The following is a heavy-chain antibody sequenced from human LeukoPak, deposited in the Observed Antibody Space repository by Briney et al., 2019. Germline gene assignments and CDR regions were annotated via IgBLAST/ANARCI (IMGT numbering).Heavy chain of an antibody. CDR2: ISGSGGST. Sequence: GGSLRLSCAASGFTFSSYAMTWVRQAPGKGLEWVSAISGSGGSTYYADSVKGRFTISRDNSKNTLYLQMNSLRAEDTAVYYCAKISNPYCSSASCYLPFDYWGQGTLVTVSS. CDR1: GFTFSSYA. D-gene: IGHD2-2*01. J-gene: IGHJ4*02. CDR3: AKISNPYCSSASCYLPFDY. V-gene: IGHV3-23*01.